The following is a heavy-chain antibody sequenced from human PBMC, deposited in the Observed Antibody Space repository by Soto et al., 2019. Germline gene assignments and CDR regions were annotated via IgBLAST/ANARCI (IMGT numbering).Heavy chain of an antibody. CDR3: ERRNILTGRTPLFDY. Sequence: SETLSLTCTVSGGSISSYYWSWIRQPPEKGLEWIVYIYYSGSTNYHPSLKSRVTISVDTSKNHFSLKLSSVTAADTDMYYCERRNILTGRTPLFDYWGQGTLVTVSS. CDR1: GGSISSYY. D-gene: IGHD3-9*01. CDR2: IYYSGST. J-gene: IGHJ4*02. V-gene: IGHV4-59*01.